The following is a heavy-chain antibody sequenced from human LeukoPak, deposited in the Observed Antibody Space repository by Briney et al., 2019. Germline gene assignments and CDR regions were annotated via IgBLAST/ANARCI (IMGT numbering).Heavy chain of an antibody. Sequence: SVKVSCKASGGTFSSYAISWVRQAPGQGLEWMGGIIPIFGTANYAQKLQGRVTMTTDTSTSTAYMELRSLRSDDTAVYYCARDWRGPGGANGVDWGQGTLVTVSS. CDR2: IIPIFGTA. CDR3: ARDWRGPGGANGVD. J-gene: IGHJ4*02. CDR1: GGTFSSYA. D-gene: IGHD3-3*01. V-gene: IGHV1-69*05.